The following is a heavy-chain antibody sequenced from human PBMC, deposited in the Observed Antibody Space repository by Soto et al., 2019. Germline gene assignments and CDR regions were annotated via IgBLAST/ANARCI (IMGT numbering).Heavy chain of an antibody. D-gene: IGHD4-17*01. CDR2: INPNSGGT. CDR3: ARTPYYGDYEYYYGMDV. J-gene: IGHJ6*02. CDR1: GYTFTGSY. Sequence: ASVKVSCKASGYTFTGSYMHWVGQAPGQGLEWMGWINPNSGGTNYAQKFQGWVTMTRDTSISTAYMELSRLRSDDTAVYYCARTPYYGDYEYYYGMDVWGQGTTVTVSS. V-gene: IGHV1-2*04.